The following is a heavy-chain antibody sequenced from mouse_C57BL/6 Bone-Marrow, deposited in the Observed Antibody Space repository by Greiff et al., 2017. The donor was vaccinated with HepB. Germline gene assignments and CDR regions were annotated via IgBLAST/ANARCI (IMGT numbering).Heavy chain of an antibody. V-gene: IGHV1-59*01. CDR1: GYTFTSYW. CDR3: ARQLMPFDY. J-gene: IGHJ2*01. D-gene: IGHD3-2*02. CDR2: IYPSDSYT. Sequence: QVQLQQPGAELVRPGTSVKLSCKASGYTFTSYWMHWVKQRPGQGLEWIGVIYPSDSYTNYNQKFKGKATLTVDTSSSTAYMQLSSLTSEDSAVYYCARQLMPFDYWGQGTTLTVSS.